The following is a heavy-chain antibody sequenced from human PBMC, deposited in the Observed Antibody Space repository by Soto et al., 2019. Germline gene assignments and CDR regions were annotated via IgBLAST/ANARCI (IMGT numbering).Heavy chain of an antibody. D-gene: IGHD4-17*01. V-gene: IGHV3-33*01. CDR2: IWYDGSNK. J-gene: IGHJ5*02. CDR1: GFTFSSYG. CDR3: AGDYYGDYVGWFDP. Sequence: QVQLVESGGGVVQPGRSLRLSCAASGFTFSSYGMHWVRQAPGKGLEWVAVIWYDGSNKYYADSVKGRFTISRDNSKNTLYLQMNSLRAEDTAVYYCAGDYYGDYVGWFDPWGQGTLVTVSS.